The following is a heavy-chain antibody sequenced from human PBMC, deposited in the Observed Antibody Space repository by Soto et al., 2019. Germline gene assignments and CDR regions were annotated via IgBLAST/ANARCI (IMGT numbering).Heavy chain of an antibody. CDR2: VNPSGGST. Sequence: ASVKVSCKASGYTFTSYYMHWVRQAPGQGLEWMGIVNPSGGSTSYAQKFQGRVTMTRDTSTSTVYMELSSLRSEDTAVYYCARGYYDSSGYYDAFDIWGQGTMVTVSS. J-gene: IGHJ3*02. V-gene: IGHV1-46*01. CDR3: ARGYYDSSGYYDAFDI. D-gene: IGHD3-22*01. CDR1: GYTFTSYY.